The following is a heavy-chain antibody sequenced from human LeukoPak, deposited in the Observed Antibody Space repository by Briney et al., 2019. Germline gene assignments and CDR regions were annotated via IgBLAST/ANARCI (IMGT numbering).Heavy chain of an antibody. CDR1: GFTFSSYA. Sequence: GGSLRLSCAASGFTFSSYALSCVRQAPGKGLEWVSAISGSGINTYYADSVKGRFTISRDNSKNTPYLQMNSLRAEDTAVYYCARKALGPVGPFDSWGQGTLVTVSS. V-gene: IGHV3-23*01. D-gene: IGHD2-2*01. J-gene: IGHJ4*02. CDR3: ARKALGPVGPFDS. CDR2: ISGSGINT.